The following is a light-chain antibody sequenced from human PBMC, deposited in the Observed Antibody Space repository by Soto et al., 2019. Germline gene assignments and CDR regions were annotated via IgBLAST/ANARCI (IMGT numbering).Light chain of an antibody. Sequence: QSALTQPASVSGSPGQSITISCTGTSSDVGSYNLVSWYHQHPGKAPQLMIYEVSKRPSGVSNRFSGSKSGNTASLTISGLQAEDEADYYCCSYAGSTTYVFGTGTKLTVL. V-gene: IGLV2-23*02. CDR3: CSYAGSTTYV. J-gene: IGLJ1*01. CDR2: EVS. CDR1: SSDVGSYNL.